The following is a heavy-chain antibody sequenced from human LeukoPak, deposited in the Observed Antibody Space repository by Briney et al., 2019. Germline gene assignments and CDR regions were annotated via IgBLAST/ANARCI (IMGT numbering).Heavy chain of an antibody. Sequence: GGSLRLSCAASGFTFSTYEMNWVRQAPGRGLEWVSYISSGGSTTYYADSVKGRLTISRGNAKNSLYLQMNNLRGDDTAVYYCARRYCSSTSCTLDYWGQGTQVTASS. CDR3: ARRYCSSTSCTLDY. D-gene: IGHD2-2*01. V-gene: IGHV3-48*03. J-gene: IGHJ4*02. CDR1: GFTFSTYE. CDR2: ISSGGSTT.